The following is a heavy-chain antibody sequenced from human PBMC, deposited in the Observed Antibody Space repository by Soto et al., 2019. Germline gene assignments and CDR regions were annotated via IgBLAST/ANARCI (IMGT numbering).Heavy chain of an antibody. J-gene: IGHJ4*02. CDR1: GFSLSTSGVG. Sequence: SGPTLVNPTQTLTLTCTFSGFSLSTSGVGVGWIRQPPGKALEWLALIYWDDDKRYSPSLKSRLTITKDTSKNQVVLTMTNMDPVDTATYYCAHSIDNYYDSSGYSPFDYWGQGTLVTSPQ. D-gene: IGHD3-22*01. CDR3: AHSIDNYYDSSGYSPFDY. V-gene: IGHV2-5*02. CDR2: IYWDDDK.